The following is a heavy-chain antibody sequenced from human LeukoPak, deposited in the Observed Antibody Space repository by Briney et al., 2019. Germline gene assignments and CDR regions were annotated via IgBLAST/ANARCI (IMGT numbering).Heavy chain of an antibody. J-gene: IGHJ4*02. V-gene: IGHV3-66*01. CDR3: TKVRSGSSNWALRVFDY. CDR2: IYSGDYT. D-gene: IGHD4-11*01. CDR1: GFTVSFYY. Sequence: GGSLRLSCAASGFTVSFYYMSWVRQAPGKGLEWVSVIYSGDYTYYAESVKGRFTISRDNSKNTLYLQMNSLRAEDTAVYYCTKVRSGSSNWALRVFDYWGQGALVTVSS.